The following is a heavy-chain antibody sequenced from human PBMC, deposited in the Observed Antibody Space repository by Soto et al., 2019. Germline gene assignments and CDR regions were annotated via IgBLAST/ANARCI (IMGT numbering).Heavy chain of an antibody. CDR3: AREGAVAGSQDF. CDR1: GFIFSDYG. Sequence: GGSLRLSCAASGFIFSDYGIHWVRQAPGKGLEWVALIWYDGSKKYYADSVKGRFTVSRGNINSTLYLEMNSLRVKDSAVYYCAREGAVAGSQDFWGQGTLVTVSS. CDR2: IWYDGSKK. V-gene: IGHV3-33*01. J-gene: IGHJ4*02. D-gene: IGHD6-19*01.